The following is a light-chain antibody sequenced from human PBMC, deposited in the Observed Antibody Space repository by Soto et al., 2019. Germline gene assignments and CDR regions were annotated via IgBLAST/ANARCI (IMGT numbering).Light chain of an antibody. J-gene: IGLJ1*01. CDR2: EVT. Sequence: QSALTQPASVSGSPGQSIAISCTGTFSDVGGYDYVSWYQQHPDKAPKLMIYEVTKRPSGVSNRFSGSKSGNTASLTISGLQPEDEADYYCSSNTSGSTRVFGSGTKPTVL. CDR3: SSNTSGSTRV. V-gene: IGLV2-14*01. CDR1: FSDVGGYDY.